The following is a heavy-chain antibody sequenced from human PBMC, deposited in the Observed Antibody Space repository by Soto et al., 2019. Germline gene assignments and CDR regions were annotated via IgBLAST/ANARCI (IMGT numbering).Heavy chain of an antibody. CDR3: AKDGDLYSGYSDH. Sequence: EVQLLESGGGLVQPGGSLRLSCAASGFILNSYGMSWVRQAPGKGLEWVSTLTSGGGTHYADSVKGRFTISRENSKITLYLQMNSLRAEDTAVYYCAKDGDLYSGYSDHWGQGTLVTGSS. CDR2: LTSGGGT. D-gene: IGHD5-12*01. CDR1: GFILNSYG. V-gene: IGHV3-23*01. J-gene: IGHJ4*02.